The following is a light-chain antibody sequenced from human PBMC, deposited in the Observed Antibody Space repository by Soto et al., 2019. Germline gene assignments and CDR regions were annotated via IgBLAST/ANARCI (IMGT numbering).Light chain of an antibody. J-gene: IGLJ6*01. V-gene: IGLV1-40*01. CDR3: QSYDSSLSGPYYV. CDR2: GNS. CDR1: TSNIGAGYD. Sequence: QSVLTQPPSVSGAPGQRVTISCTGSTSNIGAGYDVHWYQQLPGTAPKLLIYGNSNRPSEVPDRFSGSKSGTSASLAIAGRQAEDEADYYCQSYDSSLSGPYYVFGTGTQLTVL.